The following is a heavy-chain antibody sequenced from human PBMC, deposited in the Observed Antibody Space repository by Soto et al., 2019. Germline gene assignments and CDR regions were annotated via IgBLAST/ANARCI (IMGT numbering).Heavy chain of an antibody. D-gene: IGHD3-22*01. CDR3: GKVADSGYYTFER. CDR2: IGQRGSTA. J-gene: IGHJ4*02. Sequence: GGSLRLSCAASGFTFSNYAMSWVRQAPGKGLEWVSGIGQRGSTAYYADSVKGRFTISRDNAKISLYLQMDSLRVEATAVYYCGKVADSGYYTFERWGQGTLVTVSS. V-gene: IGHV3-23*01. CDR1: GFTFSNYA.